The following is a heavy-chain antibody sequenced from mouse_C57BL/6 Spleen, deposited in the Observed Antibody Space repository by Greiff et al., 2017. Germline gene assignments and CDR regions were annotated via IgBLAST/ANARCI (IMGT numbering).Heavy chain of an antibody. V-gene: IGHV1-53*01. Sequence: QVQLQQPGTELVKPGASVKLSCKASGYTFTSYWMHWVKQRPGQGLEWIGNITPSNGGTNYNEKFKSKATLTVDKSSSTAYMQLSSLTSEDSAVYYCARLGYGNYDAMDYWGQGTSVTVSS. CDR2: ITPSNGGT. CDR1: GYTFTSYW. D-gene: IGHD2-1*01. J-gene: IGHJ4*01. CDR3: ARLGYGNYDAMDY.